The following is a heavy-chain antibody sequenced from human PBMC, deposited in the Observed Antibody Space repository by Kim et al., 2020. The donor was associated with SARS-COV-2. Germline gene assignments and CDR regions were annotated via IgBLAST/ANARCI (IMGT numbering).Heavy chain of an antibody. J-gene: IGHJ4*02. V-gene: IGHV4-4*02. D-gene: IGHD4-17*01. CDR1: GGSISSNNW. Sequence: SETLYLTCAVSGGSISSNNWCSWVRKPPGKGLEWIGEIYHSGSTNYNPSLKSRVTISVDKSKNQLSLKLTSVTAADTAVYYCARRAVTGGYFDSWGQGTLVTVSS. CDR3: ARRAVTGGYFDS. CDR2: IYHSGST.